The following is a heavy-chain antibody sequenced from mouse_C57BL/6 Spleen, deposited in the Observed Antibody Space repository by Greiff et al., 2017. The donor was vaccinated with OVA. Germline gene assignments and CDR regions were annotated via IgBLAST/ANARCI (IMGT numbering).Heavy chain of an antibody. CDR1: GYAFSSYW. CDR3: ARSLLYLRNYAMDY. D-gene: IGHD5-5*01. J-gene: IGHJ4*01. CDR2: IYPGDGDT. V-gene: IGHV1-80*01. Sequence: QVQLQQSGAELVKPGASVKISCKASGYAFSSYWMNWVKQRPGKGLEWIGQIYPGDGDTNYNGKFKGKATLTADKSSSTAYMQLSSLTSEDSAVYFCARSLLYLRNYAMDYWGQGTSVTVSS.